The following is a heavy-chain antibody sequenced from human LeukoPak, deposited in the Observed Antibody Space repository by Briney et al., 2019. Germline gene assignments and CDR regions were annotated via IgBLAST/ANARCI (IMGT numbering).Heavy chain of an antibody. CDR3: ATSRWSGGGYDAFAM. D-gene: IGHD6-13*01. V-gene: IGHV3-48*03. J-gene: IGHJ3*02. CDR2: ISSSGSTI. CDR1: GFTFSSYE. Sequence: PGGSLRLSCAASGFTFSSYEMNWVRQAPGKGLEWVSYISSSGSTINYADSLKGRFTISRDNAKNSLYLQMNSLRAEDTALYNCATSRWSGGGYDAFAMWGQGTVVTVSS.